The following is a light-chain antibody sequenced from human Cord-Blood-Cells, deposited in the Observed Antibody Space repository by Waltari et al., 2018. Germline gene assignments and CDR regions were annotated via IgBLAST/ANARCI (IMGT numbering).Light chain of an antibody. Sequence: DIQMTKSPSSLSASVGDRVTITCRASQSISSYLNWYQQKPAKAPKPLIYAASSLQSGVPSRFSGSGSGTDFTLTISSLQPEDFATYYCQQSYSTPFTFGPGTKVDIK. J-gene: IGKJ3*01. CDR1: QSISSY. CDR3: QQSYSTPFT. V-gene: IGKV1-39*01. CDR2: AAS.